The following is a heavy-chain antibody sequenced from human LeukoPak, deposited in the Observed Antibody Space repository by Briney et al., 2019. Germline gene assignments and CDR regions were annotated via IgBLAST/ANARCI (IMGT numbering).Heavy chain of an antibody. CDR3: VRGGSEVVVAAALGAFDI. D-gene: IGHD2-15*01. CDR1: GFTFSDYS. CDR2: VTHDGSKM. Sequence: GRSLGLSCSASGFTFSDYSMHWVRQAPGKGFDWVTVVTHDGSKMYYADSVEGRFTISRDNSKDMVYLQMNRLTSEDTAVYYCVRGGSEVVVAAALGAFDIWGQGTMVTVSS. J-gene: IGHJ3*02. V-gene: IGHV3-30*01.